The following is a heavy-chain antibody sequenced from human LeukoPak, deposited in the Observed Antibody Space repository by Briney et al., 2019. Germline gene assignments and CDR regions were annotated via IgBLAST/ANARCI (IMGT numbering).Heavy chain of an antibody. Sequence: GASVKVSCKASGYALSSYGIGWVRQAPGQGLEWMGWVGPYNRKTNYSQKFQGRVTMTTDTSTNTAYLELRTLRSDDTAVYYCARGAPRGVWNFYFDYWGQGTLVTVSS. CDR3: ARGAPRGVWNFYFDY. D-gene: IGHD1-7*01. V-gene: IGHV1-18*01. J-gene: IGHJ4*02. CDR2: VGPYNRKT. CDR1: GYALSSYG.